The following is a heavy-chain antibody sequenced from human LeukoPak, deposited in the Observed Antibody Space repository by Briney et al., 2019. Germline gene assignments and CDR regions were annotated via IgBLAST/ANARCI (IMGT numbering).Heavy chain of an antibody. CDR3: ARETHIAAAGRFDY. CDR1: GDSISGSSYY. CDR2: IYYSGST. V-gene: IGHV4-39*07. Sequence: PSETLSLTCTVSGDSISGSSYYWGWIRQPPGKGLEWIGSIYYSGSTYYNPSLKSRVTISVDTSKNQFSLKLSSVTAADTAVYYCARETHIAAAGRFDYWGQGTLVTVSS. J-gene: IGHJ4*02. D-gene: IGHD6-13*01.